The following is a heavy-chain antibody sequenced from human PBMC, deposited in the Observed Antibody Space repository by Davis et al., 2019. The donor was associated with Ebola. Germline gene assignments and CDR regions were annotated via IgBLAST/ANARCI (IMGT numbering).Heavy chain of an antibody. CDR1: GYTFTSYA. J-gene: IGHJ4*02. CDR3: ASRPGQDHGVLDF. Sequence: ASVKVSCKASGYTFTSYAMHWVRQAPGQRPEWMGWINTGNGDTRYSQMFQDRVTITRDTSATTAYMELSSLRSEDTAVYYCASRPGQDHGVLDFWGQGTLVTVSS. V-gene: IGHV1-3*04. D-gene: IGHD1-14*01. CDR2: INTGNGDT.